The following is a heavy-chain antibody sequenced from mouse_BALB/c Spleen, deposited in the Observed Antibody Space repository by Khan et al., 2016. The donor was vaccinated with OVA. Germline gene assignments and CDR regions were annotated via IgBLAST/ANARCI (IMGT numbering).Heavy chain of an antibody. CDR3: TRIYRSDFDY. CDR1: GYSFTGYF. V-gene: IGHV1-20*02. J-gene: IGHJ2*01. CDR2: INPHIGET. D-gene: IGHD1-1*01. Sequence: VRLQQSGPELVRPEASVKISCKASGYSFTGYFMNWVMQSHGKSLEWIGRINPHIGETFYNQRFKDKATLTVDESSSTAHMELRSLASEDSAVYYCTRIYRSDFDYWGQGTTLTVSS.